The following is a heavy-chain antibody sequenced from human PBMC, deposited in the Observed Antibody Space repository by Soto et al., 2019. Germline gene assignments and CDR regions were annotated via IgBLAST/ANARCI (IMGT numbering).Heavy chain of an antibody. CDR3: ARGERREGSYYFDY. CDR1: GFTFSSYS. CDR2: ISRSSSTI. V-gene: IGHV3-48*01. D-gene: IGHD1-26*01. Sequence: EVQLVESGGGLVQPGGSLRLSCAASGFTFSSYSMNWVRQAPGKGLEWVSYISRSSSTIYYADAVKGRFTISRDNAKNSLYLQMNSLRAEDTAVYYCARGERREGSYYFDYWGQGTLVTVSS. J-gene: IGHJ4*02.